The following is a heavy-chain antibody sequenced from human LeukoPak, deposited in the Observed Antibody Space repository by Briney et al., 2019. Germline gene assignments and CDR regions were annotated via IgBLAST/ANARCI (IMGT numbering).Heavy chain of an antibody. Sequence: ASVTVSCKASGYTFTGYYMHWVRQAPGQGLEWMGWINPNSGGTNYAQKFQGRVTMTRDTSISTAYMELSRLRSDDTAVYYCARYSSSWHSFDYWGQGTLVTVSS. CDR3: ARYSSSWHSFDY. CDR2: INPNSGGT. D-gene: IGHD6-13*01. CDR1: GYTFTGYY. V-gene: IGHV1-2*02. J-gene: IGHJ4*02.